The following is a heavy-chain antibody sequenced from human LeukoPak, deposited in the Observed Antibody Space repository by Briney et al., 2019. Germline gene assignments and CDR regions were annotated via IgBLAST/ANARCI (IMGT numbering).Heavy chain of an antibody. J-gene: IGHJ5*02. CDR1: GFTFSTYG. V-gene: IGHV3-30*02. D-gene: IGHD2-2*01. CDR2: IQSDGGNR. CDR3: AKDRPCTSCYLGWFDP. Sequence: GGSLRLSCAASGFTFSTYGMHWVRQAPGKGLEWVAFIQSDGGNRNYADPVKGRFTISRDNSKDTVYLQMNSLRAEDTAVYYCAKDRPCTSCYLGWFDPWGQGTLVTVSS.